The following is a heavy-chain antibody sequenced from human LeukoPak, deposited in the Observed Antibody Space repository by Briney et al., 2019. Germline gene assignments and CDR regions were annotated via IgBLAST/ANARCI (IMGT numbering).Heavy chain of an antibody. J-gene: IGHJ4*02. CDR1: GLNFDDSA. CDR3: AEESGKFDY. CDR2: IGADGGST. V-gene: IGHV3-43*02. Sequence: PGGSLRLSCVASGLNFDDSAMHWVRQAPGKGLEWVSLIGADGGSTFSADSVKGRFSISRDNSKNSLYLQMNSLRSEDTAMYYCAEESGKFDYWGQGTLVAVSS.